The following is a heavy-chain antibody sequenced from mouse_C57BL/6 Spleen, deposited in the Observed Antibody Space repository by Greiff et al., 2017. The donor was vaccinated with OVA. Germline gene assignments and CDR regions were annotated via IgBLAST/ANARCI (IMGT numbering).Heavy chain of an antibody. CDR2: IYPGDGDT. CDR3: ARNYGNSLYFDY. D-gene: IGHD2-1*01. V-gene: IGHV1-80*01. CDR1: GYAFSSYW. Sequence: VQLVESGAELVKPGASVKISCKASGYAFSSYWMNWVKQRPGKGLEWIGQIYPGDGDTNYNGKFKGKATLTADKSSSTAYMQLSSLTSEDSAVYFCARNYGNSLYFDYWGQGTTLTVSS. J-gene: IGHJ2*01.